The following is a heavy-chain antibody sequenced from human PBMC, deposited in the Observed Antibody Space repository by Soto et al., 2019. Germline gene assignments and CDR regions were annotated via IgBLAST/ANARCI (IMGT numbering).Heavy chain of an antibody. CDR1: GGSISSGDYY. CDR3: ARDRIWFGELPYYYYGMDV. CDR2: IYYSGST. V-gene: IGHV4-30-4*01. Sequence: QLQLQESGPGLVKPSQTLSLTCTVSGGSISSGDYYWRWIRQPPGKVLEWIGYIYYSGSTYYNPSLMSRVTISGDTSKDQFALKRSCVTAPDTAVYYCARDRIWFGELPYYYYGMDVWGQGTTVTVSS. D-gene: IGHD3-10*01. J-gene: IGHJ6*02.